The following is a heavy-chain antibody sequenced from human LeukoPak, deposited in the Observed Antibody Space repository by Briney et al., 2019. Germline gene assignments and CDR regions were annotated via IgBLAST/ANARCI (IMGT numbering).Heavy chain of an antibody. Sequence: GGSLRLSCAASGFTFSSYSMNWVRQAPGKGLEWVSSISSSSSYIYYADSVKGRFTISRDNAKNSLYLQMNSLRAEDTAVYYCARPYSGYGYFQHWGQGTLVTVSS. CDR1: GFTFSSYS. D-gene: IGHD3-22*01. J-gene: IGHJ1*01. V-gene: IGHV3-21*01. CDR2: ISSSSSYI. CDR3: ARPYSGYGYFQH.